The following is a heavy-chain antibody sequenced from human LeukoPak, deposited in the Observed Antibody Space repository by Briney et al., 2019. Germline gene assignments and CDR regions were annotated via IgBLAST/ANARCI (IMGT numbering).Heavy chain of an antibody. CDR2: ISGSGGST. V-gene: IGHV3-23*01. CDR3: AKEYHSGSFFDY. J-gene: IGHJ4*02. CDR1: GFTFSSYA. D-gene: IGHD1-26*01. Sequence: GGSLRLSCAASGFTFSSYAMSWVRQAPGKGLEWVSGISGSGGSTYYADSVKGRFTISRDNSKNTVNLQMNSLRAEDTAVYYCAKEYHSGSFFDYWGQGTLVTVSS.